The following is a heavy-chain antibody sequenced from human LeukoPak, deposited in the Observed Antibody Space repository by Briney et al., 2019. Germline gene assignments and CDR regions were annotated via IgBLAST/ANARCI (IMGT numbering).Heavy chain of an antibody. D-gene: IGHD1-26*01. J-gene: IGHJ4*02. Sequence: SETLSLTCTVSGGSISSSSYYWGWIRQPPGKGLEWIGSIYCSGSTYYNPSLKSRITISVDTSKNQFSLKLSSMTAADTAVYYCAAISTSGSRRGSFDYWGQGTLVTVSS. CDR1: GGSISSSSYY. CDR3: AAISTSGSRRGSFDY. V-gene: IGHV4-39*01. CDR2: IYCSGST.